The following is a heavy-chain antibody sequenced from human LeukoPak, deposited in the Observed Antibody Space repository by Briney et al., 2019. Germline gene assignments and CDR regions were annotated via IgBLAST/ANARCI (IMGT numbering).Heavy chain of an antibody. CDR2: ISGGGSA. CDR3: ARDRCTITNCLFGMDV. CDR1: GFTFSIYA. J-gene: IGHJ6*02. V-gene: IGHV3-23*01. Sequence: GGSLRLSCAASGFTFSIYAMTWVRQAPGKGLEWVASISGGGSAYYADSVKGRITISRDSSKNTLYLQMNSLRAEDTAVYYCARDRCTITNCLFGMDVWGQGTTVTVSS. D-gene: IGHD2-2*01.